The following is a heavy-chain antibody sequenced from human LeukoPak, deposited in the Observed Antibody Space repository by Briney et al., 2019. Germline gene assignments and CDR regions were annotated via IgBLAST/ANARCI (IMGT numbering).Heavy chain of an antibody. J-gene: IGHJ4*02. D-gene: IGHD4-17*01. CDR1: GFTVSNNY. CDR3: ANGASVTTFDY. CDR2: IYSGGTT. V-gene: IGHV3-66*01. Sequence: GGSLRLSCAASGFTVSNNYMSWVRQAPGKGLEWVSVIYSGGTTYYADSVKGRFTISRDNSKNTLYLQMHNLRAEDTAVYYCANGASVTTFDYWGQGTLVTVSS.